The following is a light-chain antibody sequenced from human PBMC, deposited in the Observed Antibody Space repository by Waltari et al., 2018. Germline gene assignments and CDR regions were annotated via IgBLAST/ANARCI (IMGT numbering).Light chain of an antibody. CDR3: AAWDDSLSGVV. V-gene: IGLV1-47*01. J-gene: IGLJ2*01. CDR1: SPNIGSNY. CDR2: RDN. Sequence: QSVLTQPPSASGTPGQRVTFSCSGSSPNIGSNYVYGDQQLPGTAPKLLTYRDNQRPSGVPDRSSGSKAATSASLAISGLRSEDEADYSCAAWDDSLSGVVFGGGTKLTVL.